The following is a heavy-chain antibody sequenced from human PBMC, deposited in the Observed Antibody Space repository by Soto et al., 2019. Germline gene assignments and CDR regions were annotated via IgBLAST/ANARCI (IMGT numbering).Heavy chain of an antibody. V-gene: IGHV4-31*03. CDR3: ARGGSWFDP. J-gene: IGHJ5*02. Sequence: TLSIACTVSGGSLSSGWYYWSWIRQHPGKGREWIGYIYYSGSTYYNQSLKSRVTISVDTSKNQFYLKMSSVTAADTAVYYCARGGSWFDPWGQGTLATVS. CDR2: IYYSGST. CDR1: GGSLSSGWYY. D-gene: IGHD3-10*01.